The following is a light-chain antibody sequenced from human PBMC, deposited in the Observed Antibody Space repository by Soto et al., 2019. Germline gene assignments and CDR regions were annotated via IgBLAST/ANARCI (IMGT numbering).Light chain of an antibody. CDR1: QSVSSSY. Sequence: EIVMTQSPATLSVSPGERATLSCRASQSVSSSYLAWYQQKPGQAPRLLIYGASSRATGIPDRFGGSGSGTDFTLTISRLEPEDFAVYYCQQYGSSPQITFGQGTRLEIK. CDR2: GAS. V-gene: IGKV3-20*01. CDR3: QQYGSSPQIT. J-gene: IGKJ5*01.